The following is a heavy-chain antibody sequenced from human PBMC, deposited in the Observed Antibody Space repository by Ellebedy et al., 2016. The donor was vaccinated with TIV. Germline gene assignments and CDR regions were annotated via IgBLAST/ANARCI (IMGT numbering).Heavy chain of an antibody. CDR2: ISYDGSNK. J-gene: IGHJ4*02. CDR3: ARWPSGDAPLDY. Sequence: GESLKISCAASGFTFSSDAMHWVRQAPGKGLERVAVISYDGSNKYYADSVKGRFTISRDNSKNTLYLQMNSLRVEDTAVYYCARWPSGDAPLDYWGQGTLVTVSS. CDR1: GFTFSSDA. V-gene: IGHV3-30-3*01. D-gene: IGHD4-17*01.